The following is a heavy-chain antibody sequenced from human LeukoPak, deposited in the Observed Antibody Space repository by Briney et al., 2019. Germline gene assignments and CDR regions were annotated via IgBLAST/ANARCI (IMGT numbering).Heavy chain of an antibody. CDR1: GFTFSSYA. CDR3: ARARTGKSYYYMDV. V-gene: IGHV3-48*04. J-gene: IGHJ6*03. D-gene: IGHD1-1*01. CDR2: ISSSGSTI. Sequence: GGSLRLSCAASGFTFSSYAMSWVRQAPGKGLEWVSYISSSGSTIYYADSVKGRFTISRDNAKNSLYLQMNSLRAEDTAVYYCARARTGKSYYYMDVWGKGTTVTVSS.